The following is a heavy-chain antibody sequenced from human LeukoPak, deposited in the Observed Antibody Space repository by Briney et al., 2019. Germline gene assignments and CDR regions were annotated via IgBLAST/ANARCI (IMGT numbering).Heavy chain of an antibody. J-gene: IGHJ4*02. CDR2: ISSSSSYI. D-gene: IGHD3-22*01. CDR3: ARLLTQYYYDSSGYSPGDY. V-gene: IGHV3-21*01. Sequence: GGSLRLSCAASGFTFSSYSMNWVRQAPGKGLEWVSSISSSSSYIYYAASVKGRFTISRDNAKNSLYLQMNSLRAEDTAVYYCARLLTQYYYDSSGYSPGDYWGQGTLVTVSS. CDR1: GFTFSSYS.